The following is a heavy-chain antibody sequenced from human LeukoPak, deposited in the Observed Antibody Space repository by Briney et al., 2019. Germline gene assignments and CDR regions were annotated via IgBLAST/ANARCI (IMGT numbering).Heavy chain of an antibody. CDR3: ATTTRSSPWDY. Sequence: GGSLSLSCAPSGFTFSSYWMSWVRQAPGKGREWLANIRQDGSERQYVDSVKGRFTISRDNAKNSVYLQMNSLRAEDTALYYCATTTRSSPWDYWGQGTLVTVSS. J-gene: IGHJ4*02. CDR2: IRQDGSER. CDR1: GFTFSSYW. V-gene: IGHV3-7*01. D-gene: IGHD6-6*01.